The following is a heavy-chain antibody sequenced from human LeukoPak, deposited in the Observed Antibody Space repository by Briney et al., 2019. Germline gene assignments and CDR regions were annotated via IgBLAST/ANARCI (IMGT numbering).Heavy chain of an antibody. Sequence: SETLSLTCTVSGGSISSYYWSWIRQPPGKGLEWIGYIYYSGSTNYNPSLNSRVTISVDTSKNQFSLRLSSVTAADTAVYYCARSDGSIRDAFDIWGQGTMVTVSS. CDR2: IYYSGST. V-gene: IGHV4-59*01. J-gene: IGHJ3*02. D-gene: IGHD3-10*01. CDR3: ARSDGSIRDAFDI. CDR1: GGSISSYY.